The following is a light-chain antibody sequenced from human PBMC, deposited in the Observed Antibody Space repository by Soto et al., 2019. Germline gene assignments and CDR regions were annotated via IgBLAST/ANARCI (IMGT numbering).Light chain of an antibody. V-gene: IGKV1-5*03. CDR2: KAT. Sequence: DIQMTQSPSSLSASVGDRVTITCRASQTISSRLAWYQQKPGQAPKILIYKATNLQTGVASRFSGSGSGTEFSLTISGLQPDDFAVYYCQQYNEFQYTFGQGTRLDI. CDR3: QQYNEFQYT. CDR1: QTISSR. J-gene: IGKJ2*01.